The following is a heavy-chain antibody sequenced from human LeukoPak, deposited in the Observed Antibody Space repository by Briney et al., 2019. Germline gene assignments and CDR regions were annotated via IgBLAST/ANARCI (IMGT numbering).Heavy chain of an antibody. D-gene: IGHD3-9*01. CDR2: INPSGGST. CDR3: ARAYYDTLTGPRNGGDASDI. V-gene: IGHV1-46*01. Sequence: GASVKVSCKASGYTFTSYYMHWVRQAPGHGLEWMGIINPSGGSTSYAQKFQGRVTMTRDTSTSTVYMELSSLRSEDTAVYYCARAYYDTLTGPRNGGDASDIWGQGTMVTVSS. CDR1: GYTFTSYY. J-gene: IGHJ3*02.